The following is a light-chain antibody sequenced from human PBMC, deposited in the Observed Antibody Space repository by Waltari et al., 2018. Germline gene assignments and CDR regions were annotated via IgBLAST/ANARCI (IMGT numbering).Light chain of an antibody. CDR1: SSDVGTYNL. Sequence: QSALTQPASVSGSPGQSITISCTGTSSDVGTYNLVSWYQQHPGKAPKLIIYEGSKRPSGVSHRFSGSKSGNTASLTISGLQAEDDADYYCCSYAGSSTYVFGTGTKVTVL. J-gene: IGLJ1*01. CDR2: EGS. V-gene: IGLV2-23*01. CDR3: CSYAGSSTYV.